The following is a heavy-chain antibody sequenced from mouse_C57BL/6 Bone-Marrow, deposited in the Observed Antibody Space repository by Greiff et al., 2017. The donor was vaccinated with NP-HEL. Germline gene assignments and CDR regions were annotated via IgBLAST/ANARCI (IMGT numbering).Heavy chain of an antibody. CDR3: ARRGNYGFFAY. CDR1: GYTFTDYN. CDR2: INPNNGGT. D-gene: IGHD2-1*01. V-gene: IGHV1-18*01. Sequence: VHVKQSGPELVKPGASVKIPCKASGYTFTDYNMDWVKQSHGKSLEWIGDINPNNGGTIYNQKFKGKATLTVDKSSSTAYMELRSLTSEDTAVYYCARRGNYGFFAYWGQGTLVTVSA. J-gene: IGHJ3*01.